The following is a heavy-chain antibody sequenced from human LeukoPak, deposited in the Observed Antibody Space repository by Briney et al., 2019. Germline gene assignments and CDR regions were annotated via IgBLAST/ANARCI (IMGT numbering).Heavy chain of an antibody. Sequence: GGSLRLSCAASGFTFSSDWMHCVRQAPGKGLGWGSRNNSDGSDTTLADSVKGRFNISRHNAKNTPNLQMDSLRAEDTAVYYCAKNGRGLDYFDYWGQGTLVTVSS. CDR1: GFTFSSDW. CDR2: NNSDGSDT. V-gene: IGHV3-74*01. J-gene: IGHJ4*02. CDR3: AKNGRGLDYFDY. D-gene: IGHD3-10*02.